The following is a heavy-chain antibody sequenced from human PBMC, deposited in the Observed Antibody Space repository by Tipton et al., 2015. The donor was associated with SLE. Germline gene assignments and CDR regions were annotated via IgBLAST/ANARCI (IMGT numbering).Heavy chain of an antibody. CDR3: AGVISGVTPYYFDY. CDR1: GGSTSSSSYY. D-gene: IGHD2-21*02. V-gene: IGHV4-39*07. Sequence: TLSLTCTVSGGSTSSSSYYWGWIRQPPGKGLEWLGTIYYSGGTYYYNPSPTSRVTISVDTSKNQFSLKLSSVTAADTAVYYCAGVISGVTPYYFDYWGQGTLVTVSS. CDR2: IYYSGGTY. J-gene: IGHJ4*02.